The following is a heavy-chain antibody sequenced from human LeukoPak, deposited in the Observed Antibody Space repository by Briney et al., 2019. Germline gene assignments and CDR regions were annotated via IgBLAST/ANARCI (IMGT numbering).Heavy chain of an antibody. CDR3: ARERVWRYCGGDSCGWFDP. CDR2: IYTSGST. Sequence: PSQTLSLTCTVSGGSISSGSYYWSWIRQPASKGLEWIGRIYTSGSTNYNPSLKSRVTISVDTSKNQFSLKLSSVTAADTAVYYCARERVWRYCGGDSCGWFDPWGQGTLVTVSS. CDR1: GGSISSGSYY. J-gene: IGHJ5*02. V-gene: IGHV4-61*02. D-gene: IGHD2-21*02.